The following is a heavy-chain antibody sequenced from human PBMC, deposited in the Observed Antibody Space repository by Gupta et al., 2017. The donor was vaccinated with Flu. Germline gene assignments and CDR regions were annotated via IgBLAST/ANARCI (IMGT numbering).Heavy chain of an antibody. CDR3: ARVTYCSTTSCYQPFDY. V-gene: IGHV1-2*05. CDR1: Y. CDR2: INPNSGGT. D-gene: IGHD2-2*01. Sequence: YMHWVRQAPGQGLEWMGRINPNSGGTKFAQKFQGRVTLTSDTSISTAYMALSRLTSDDTGVYYCARVTYCSTTSCYQPFDYWGQGTLVTVSS. J-gene: IGHJ4*02.